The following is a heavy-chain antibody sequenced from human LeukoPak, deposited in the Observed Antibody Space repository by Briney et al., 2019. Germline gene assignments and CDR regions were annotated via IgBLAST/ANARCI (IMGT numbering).Heavy chain of an antibody. Sequence: ASVKVSCKASGGTFSSYAISWVRQAPGQGLEWMGWINPNSGGTNYAQKFQGRVTMTRDTSISTAYMELSRLRSDDTAVYYCAREFSADYYDSSGYVEDWGQGTLVTVSS. D-gene: IGHD3-22*01. CDR3: AREFSADYYDSSGYVED. J-gene: IGHJ4*02. CDR1: GGTFSSYA. V-gene: IGHV1-2*02. CDR2: INPNSGGT.